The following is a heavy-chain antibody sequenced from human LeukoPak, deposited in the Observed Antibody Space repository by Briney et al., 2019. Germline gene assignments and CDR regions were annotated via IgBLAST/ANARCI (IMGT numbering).Heavy chain of an antibody. D-gene: IGHD3-22*01. CDR3: ARDYYDSSGPVD. CDR2: FDPEDGET. CDR1: GYTLTELS. J-gene: IGHJ4*02. V-gene: IGHV1-24*01. Sequence: ASVKVSCKVSGYTLTELSMHWVRQAPGKGLEWMGGFDPEDGETIYAQKFQGRVTMTEDTSTDTAYMELSSLRSEDTAVYYCARDYYDSSGPVDWGQGTLVTVSS.